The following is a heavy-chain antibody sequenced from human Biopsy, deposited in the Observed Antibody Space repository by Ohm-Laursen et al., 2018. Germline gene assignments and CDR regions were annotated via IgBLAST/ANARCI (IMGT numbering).Heavy chain of an antibody. CDR1: GGTFSNYG. D-gene: IGHD3-9*01. Sequence: ASVKVSCKAPGGTFSNYGVNWVRQAPGQGLEWLGGNIPILGTGNYAQKFQDRVTVAADTSTSTATMELRSLRSDDTAVYYCATKLTGYFHHWGQGTLVIGSS. CDR3: ATKLTGYFHH. V-gene: IGHV1-69*06. CDR2: NIPILGTG. J-gene: IGHJ1*01.